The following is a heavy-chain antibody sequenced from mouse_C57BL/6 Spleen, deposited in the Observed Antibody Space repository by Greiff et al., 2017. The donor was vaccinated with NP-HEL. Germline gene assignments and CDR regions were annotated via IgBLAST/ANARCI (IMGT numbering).Heavy chain of an antibody. Sequence: QVQLQQSGAELVRPGSSVKLSCKASGYTFTSYWMHWVKQRPIQGLEWIGNIDPSDSETHYNQKFKDKATLTVDKSSSTAYMQLSSLTSEDSAVYYCARGEFITTAGWYFDVWGTGTTVTVSS. CDR1: GYTFTSYW. CDR2: IDPSDSET. CDR3: ARGEFITTAGWYFDV. D-gene: IGHD1-1*01. J-gene: IGHJ1*03. V-gene: IGHV1-52*01.